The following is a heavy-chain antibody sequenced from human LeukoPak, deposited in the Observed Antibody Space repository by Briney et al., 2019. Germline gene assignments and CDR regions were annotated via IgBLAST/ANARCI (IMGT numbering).Heavy chain of an antibody. CDR2: IYDSGST. Sequence: SETLSLTCTVSGGSIRSSYYYWGWIRQPPGKGLEWIGSIYDSGSTYYNPSLKSRVTISVDTSKNQFPLKLSSVTAADTAVYYCARAAYSGSYHSDYWGQGTLVTVSS. CDR1: GGSIRSSYYY. V-gene: IGHV4-39*06. D-gene: IGHD1-26*01. J-gene: IGHJ4*02. CDR3: ARAAYSGSYHSDY.